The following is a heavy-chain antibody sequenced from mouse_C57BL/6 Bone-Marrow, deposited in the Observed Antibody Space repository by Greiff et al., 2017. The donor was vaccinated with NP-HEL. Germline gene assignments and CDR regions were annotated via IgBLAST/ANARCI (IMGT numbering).Heavy chain of an antibody. CDR3: ARECLITTEWDVGV. Sequence: QVQLQQSGAELARPGASVKLSCKASGYTFTSYGISWVKQRTGQGLEWIGEIYPRSGNTNYNEKFKGKATLTADKSSSTAYMELRSLTSADSAVYVGARECLITTEWDVGVWGTGATVTVAT. CDR1: GYTFTSYG. V-gene: IGHV1-81*01. CDR2: IYPRSGNT. J-gene: IGHJ1*03. D-gene: IGHD1-1*01.